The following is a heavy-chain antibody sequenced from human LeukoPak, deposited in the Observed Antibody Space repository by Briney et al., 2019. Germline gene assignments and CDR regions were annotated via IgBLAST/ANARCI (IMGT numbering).Heavy chain of an antibody. D-gene: IGHD3-22*01. CDR2: ISGSGGST. CDR3: AKDKGITMIVMVITGYFDY. J-gene: IGHJ4*02. CDR1: GFTFSSYA. V-gene: IGHV3-23*01. Sequence: PGGSLRLSCAASGFTFSSYAMSWVRQAPGKGLEWVSAISGSGGSTYYADSVKGRFTISRDNSKNTLYLQMNSLRAEDTAVYYCAKDKGITMIVMVITGYFDYWGQGTLVTVSS.